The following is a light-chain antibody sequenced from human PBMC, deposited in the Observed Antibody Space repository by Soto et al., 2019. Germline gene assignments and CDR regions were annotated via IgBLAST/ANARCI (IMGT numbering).Light chain of an antibody. CDR2: FVS. J-gene: IGKJ1*01. CDR1: QSLLHSNGYNY. V-gene: IGKV2-28*01. Sequence: DIVMTQSPLSLSVTPGEPASISCRSSQSLLHSNGYNYLDGYLQKPGQSPQLLIYFVSNRASGVPDRFSGSGSGTDFTLKISRVEPEDVGVYYCMQALRTRTFGQGTKVEIK. CDR3: MQALRTRT.